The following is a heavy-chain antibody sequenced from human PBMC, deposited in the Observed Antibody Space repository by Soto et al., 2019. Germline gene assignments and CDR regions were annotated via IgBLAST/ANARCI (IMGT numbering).Heavy chain of an antibody. CDR2: ISGSGGST. CDR1: GFTFSSYA. CDR3: AKDIAAAAPYSSGWYSGRPPNAFDI. D-gene: IGHD6-19*01. J-gene: IGHJ3*02. Sequence: GGSLRLSCAASGFTFSSYAMSWVRQAPGKGLEWVSAISGSGGSTYYADSVKGRFTISRDNSKNTLYLQMNSLRAEDTAVYYCAKDIAAAAPYSSGWYSGRPPNAFDIWGQGTMVTVSS. V-gene: IGHV3-23*01.